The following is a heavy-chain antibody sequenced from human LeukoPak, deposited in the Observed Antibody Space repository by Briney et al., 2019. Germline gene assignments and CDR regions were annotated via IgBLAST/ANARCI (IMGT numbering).Heavy chain of an antibody. CDR1: GFTFSSYA. CDR3: AKVEWELFSRFDY. V-gene: IGHV3-23*01. CDR2: ISGSGGST. Sequence: AGSLRLSCAASGFTFSSYAMSWIRQAPGKGLEWVSAISGSGGSTYYADSVKGRFTISRDNSKNTLYLQMNSLRAEDTAVYYCAKVEWELFSRFDYWGQGTLVTVSS. J-gene: IGHJ4*02. D-gene: IGHD1-26*01.